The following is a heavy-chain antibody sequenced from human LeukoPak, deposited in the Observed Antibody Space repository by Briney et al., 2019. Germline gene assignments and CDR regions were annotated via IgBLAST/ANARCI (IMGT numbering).Heavy chain of an antibody. CDR3: AGPLGYCSSTSCYAGGAGDAFDL. D-gene: IGHD2-2*01. J-gene: IGHJ3*01. Sequence: PGRSLRHSCAASGFTFRSYAMHWVRQGPGKGLEWVALISYDGSDRYYADSVKGRFTISRDNSKNTLYLQMDSLGAEDTAMYYCAGPLGYCSSTSCYAGGAGDAFDLWGQGTMVTVSS. V-gene: IGHV3-30*04. CDR1: GFTFRSYA. CDR2: ISYDGSDR.